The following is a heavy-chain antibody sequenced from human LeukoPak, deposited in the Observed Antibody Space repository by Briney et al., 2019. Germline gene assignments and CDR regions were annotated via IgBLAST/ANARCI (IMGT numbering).Heavy chain of an antibody. CDR1: GYSISNYY. J-gene: IGHJ4*02. CDR2: IYYSGST. V-gene: IGHV4-59*08. CDR3: ARRRGDFWSDYYAFDY. D-gene: IGHD3-3*01. Sequence: KSSETLSLTCTVSGYSISNYYWSWIRQPPGKGLEWIGYIYYSGSTNYNPSLASRVTISLDTSKNQFSLKLRSVTAADTAVYYCARRRGDFWSDYYAFDYWGQGTLVTISS.